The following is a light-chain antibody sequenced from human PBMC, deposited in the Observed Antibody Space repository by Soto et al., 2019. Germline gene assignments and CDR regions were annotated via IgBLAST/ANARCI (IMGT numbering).Light chain of an antibody. CDR3: QQYNSYSWT. CDR1: QSISSW. V-gene: IGKV1-5*03. CDR2: KAS. J-gene: IGKJ1*01. Sequence: DIQMTQSPSTLSASVGDRVTITCRASQSISSWLAWYQQKPGKAPKLLIYKASSLESGVPSRFSGRGSGTEFTLTISSLPPDDFATYYCQQYNSYSWTFGQGTKVEIK.